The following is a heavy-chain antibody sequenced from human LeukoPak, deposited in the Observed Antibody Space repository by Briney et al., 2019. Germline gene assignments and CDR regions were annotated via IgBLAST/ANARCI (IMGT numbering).Heavy chain of an antibody. CDR3: YRRGGDDYFDY. V-gene: IGHV3-30-3*01. D-gene: IGHD3-16*01. Sequence: GGSLRLSCVVSGFAFSTYAMHWARQAPGKGLEWVAVISYDGNTKYYADSVKGRFTISRDNSKNTLYLQMNSLRAEDTAVYYRYRRGGDDYFDYWGQGTLVTVSS. CDR1: GFAFSTYA. CDR2: ISYDGNTK. J-gene: IGHJ4*02.